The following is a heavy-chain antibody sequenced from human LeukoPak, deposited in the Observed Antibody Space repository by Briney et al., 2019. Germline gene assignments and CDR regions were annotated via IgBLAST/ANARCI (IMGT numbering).Heavy chain of an antibody. CDR3: ARETGGYYDSFDY. CDR2: MNTNSGKT. CDR1: GGTFSSYA. D-gene: IGHD3-16*01. J-gene: IGHJ4*02. Sequence: ASVKVSCKASGGTFSSYAISWVRQATGQGLEWMGWMNTNSGKTGYAQKFQGRVTMTRSTSISTAYMELSSLRPEDTAVYYCARETGGYYDSFDYWGQGTLVTVSS. V-gene: IGHV1-8*02.